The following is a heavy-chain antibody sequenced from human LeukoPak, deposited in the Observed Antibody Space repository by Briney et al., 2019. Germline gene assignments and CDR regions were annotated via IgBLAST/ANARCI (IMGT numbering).Heavy chain of an antibody. J-gene: IGHJ3*02. CDR3: ASRGDGYNRWAFDI. Sequence: SVKVSCKASGGTFSSYAISWVRQAPGQGLEWMGGIIPIFGTANYAQKFQGSVTITADESTSTAYMELSSLRSEDTAVYYCASRGDGYNRWAFDIWGQGTMVTVSS. V-gene: IGHV1-69*13. D-gene: IGHD5-24*01. CDR1: GGTFSSYA. CDR2: IIPIFGTA.